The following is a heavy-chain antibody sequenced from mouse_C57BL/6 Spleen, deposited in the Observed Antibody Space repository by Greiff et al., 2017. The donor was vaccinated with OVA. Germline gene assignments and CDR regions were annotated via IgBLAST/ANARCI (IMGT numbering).Heavy chain of an antibody. V-gene: IGHV5-16*01. J-gene: IGHJ3*01. CDR2: INHDGSST. CDR3: ARVDVWTLAY. Sequence: EVKVVESEGGLVQPGSSMKLSCTASGFTFRDYYMAWVRQVPEKGLEWVANINHDGSSTYYLDSLKSRFIISRDNAKNILYLQMSSLKSEDTATYYCARVDVWTLAYWGQGTLVTVSA. CDR1: GFTFRDYY.